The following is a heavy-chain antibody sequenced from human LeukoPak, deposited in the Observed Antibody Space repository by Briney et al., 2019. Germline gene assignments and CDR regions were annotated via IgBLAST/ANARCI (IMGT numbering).Heavy chain of an antibody. D-gene: IGHD2-21*02. V-gene: IGHV1-69*06. CDR1: GGTFSSYA. Sequence: SVKVSCKASGGTFSSYAISWVRQAPGQGLEWMGRIIPFFGTANYAQKFQGRVTITADKSTSTAYMELSSLRSEDTAVYYCARDLAYCGGDCYPGGDYWGQGTLVTLSA. J-gene: IGHJ4*02. CDR2: IIPFFGTA. CDR3: ARDLAYCGGDCYPGGDY.